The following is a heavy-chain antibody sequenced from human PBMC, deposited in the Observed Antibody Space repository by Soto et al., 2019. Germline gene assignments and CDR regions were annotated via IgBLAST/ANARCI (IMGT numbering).Heavy chain of an antibody. V-gene: IGHV3-30*09. D-gene: IGHD3-10*01. CDR3: ARDRQYGAGFIDV. Sequence: PGGSLRLSCAASGFTFSSYAMHWVRQAPGKGLEWVAVIPSDGSDKYYADSVKGRFAISRDNSKNTPYVQLNRMRAEDTALYYCARDRQYGAGFIDVWGQGTTVTVSS. CDR2: IPSDGSDK. J-gene: IGHJ6*02. CDR1: GFTFSSYA.